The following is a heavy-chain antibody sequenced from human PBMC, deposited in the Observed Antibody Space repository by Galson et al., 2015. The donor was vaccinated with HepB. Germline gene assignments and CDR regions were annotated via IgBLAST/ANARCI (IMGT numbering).Heavy chain of an antibody. CDR1: GNSFNYYA. V-gene: IGHV7-4-1*02. Sequence: SVKVSCKASGNSFNYYAINWVRQAPGQGLEWMGWINTNNGNPTYAQDFAGRFVFSLDTSVSTTFLQISGLKTEDTAMYYCTRIPPAVAGPPFDYWGQGTLVTVSS. CDR2: INTNNGNP. D-gene: IGHD6-19*01. J-gene: IGHJ4*02. CDR3: TRIPPAVAGPPFDY.